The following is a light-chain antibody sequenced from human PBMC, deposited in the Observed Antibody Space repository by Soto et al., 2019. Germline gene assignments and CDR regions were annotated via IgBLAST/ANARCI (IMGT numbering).Light chain of an antibody. CDR2: DAS. CDR3: QRET. V-gene: IGKV3-11*01. J-gene: IGKJ1*01. Sequence: EIVLTQSPGTLSLSPGERATLSCRASQSVSNSLAWYQQSPGQAPRHLIHDASKRAAGIPARFSGSGSATAFTLPIRSLEPEDFAVYYCQRETFGQGTKVDIK. CDR1: QSVSNS.